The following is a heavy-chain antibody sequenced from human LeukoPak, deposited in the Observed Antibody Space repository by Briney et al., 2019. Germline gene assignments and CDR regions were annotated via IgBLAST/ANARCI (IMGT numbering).Heavy chain of an antibody. CDR3: AKSDYYDSSGHPSSFEY. J-gene: IGHJ4*02. Sequence: GGSLRLSCAASGFPLSSYAMSWVRQAPGKGLEWVSGVSGSGGTTYCADSVKGRFTISRDNSKNTLYLQMNSLRAEDTAMYYCAKSDYYDSSGHPSSFEYWGQGTLVTVSS. CDR2: VSGSGGTT. V-gene: IGHV3-23*01. CDR1: GFPLSSYA. D-gene: IGHD3-22*01.